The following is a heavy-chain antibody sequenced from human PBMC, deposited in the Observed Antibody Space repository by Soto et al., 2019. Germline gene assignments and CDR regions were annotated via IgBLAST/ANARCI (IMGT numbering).Heavy chain of an antibody. D-gene: IGHD3-10*01. J-gene: IGHJ5*02. Sequence: PGEALKISFNGSGYSFTIYWIDWVRPMPRKGLEWMGIIYPGDSDTRYSPSFQGQVTIAADKSIRAAYLQWSSRKASDTAMYYCARHPGSDGSGSYYNVDWFDPWGQGTLVTVSS. V-gene: IGHV5-51*01. CDR2: IYPGDSDT. CDR3: ARHPGSDGSGSYYNVDWFDP. CDR1: GYSFTIYW.